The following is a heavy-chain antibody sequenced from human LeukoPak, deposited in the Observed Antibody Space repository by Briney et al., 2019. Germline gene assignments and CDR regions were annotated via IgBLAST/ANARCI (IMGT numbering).Heavy chain of an antibody. D-gene: IGHD5-18*01. V-gene: IGHV3-9*01. CDR2: ISWNSGSI. CDR1: GFTFDDYA. Sequence: GGFLRLSCAASGFTFDDYAMHWVRQAPGKGLEWVSGISWNSGSIGYADSVKGRLTISRDNAKNSLYLQMNSLRAEDTALYYCAKLGYSSDYWGQGTLVTVSS. J-gene: IGHJ4*02. CDR3: AKLGYSSDY.